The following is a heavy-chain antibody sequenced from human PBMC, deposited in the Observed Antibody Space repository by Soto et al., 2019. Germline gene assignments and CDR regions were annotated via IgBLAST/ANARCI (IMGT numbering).Heavy chain of an antibody. Sequence: ASVKVSCKASGYTFTSSAMHWVRQAPGQRLEWMGWINAGNGNTKYSQKFQGRVTITRDTSASTAYMELSSLRSEDTAVYYCARGLLGYCSSTSCPEVYYYGMDVWGQGTTVTVSS. D-gene: IGHD2-2*01. J-gene: IGHJ6*02. V-gene: IGHV1-3*01. CDR2: INAGNGNT. CDR3: ARGLLGYCSSTSCPEVYYYGMDV. CDR1: GYTFTSSA.